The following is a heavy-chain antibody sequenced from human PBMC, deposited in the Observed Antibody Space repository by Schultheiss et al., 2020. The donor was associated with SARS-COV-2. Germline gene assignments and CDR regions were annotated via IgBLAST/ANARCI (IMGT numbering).Heavy chain of an antibody. Sequence: GGSLRLSCAASGFTFSDYYMSWIRQAPGKGLEWVAVISYDGSNKYYADSVKGRFTISRDNSKNTLYLQMNSLRAEDTAVYYCARDRGYDFWSGWPQEPYYYGMDVWGQGTTVTVSS. V-gene: IGHV3-30*14. J-gene: IGHJ6*02. D-gene: IGHD3-3*01. CDR3: ARDRGYDFWSGWPQEPYYYGMDV. CDR2: ISYDGSNK. CDR1: GFTFSDYY.